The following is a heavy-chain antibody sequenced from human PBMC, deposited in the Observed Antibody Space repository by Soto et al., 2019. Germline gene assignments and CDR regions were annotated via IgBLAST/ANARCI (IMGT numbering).Heavy chain of an antibody. J-gene: IGHJ6*02. V-gene: IGHV3-11*06. Sequence: GGSLRLSCAASGFTFSDYYMSWIRQAPGKGLEWVSYISSSSSYTNYADSVKGRFTISRDNAKNSLYLQMNSLRAEDTAVYYCASTSSSSGYYYYGMDVWGQGTTVTAP. CDR2: ISSSSSYT. CDR1: GFTFSDYY. CDR3: ASTSSSSGYYYYGMDV. D-gene: IGHD6-6*01.